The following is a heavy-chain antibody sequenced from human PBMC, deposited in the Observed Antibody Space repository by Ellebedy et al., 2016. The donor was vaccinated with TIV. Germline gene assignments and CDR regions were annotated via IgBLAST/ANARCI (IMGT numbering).Heavy chain of an antibody. CDR3: ARDKWDAGFDP. CDR1: GFTFSDYF. Sequence: PGGSLRLSCAASGFTFSDYFMMWVRQAPGKRLEWVSYISGSGSSIFYADSVKGRFTISRDNAKNSLYLQMNSLRAEDTAVYYCARDKWDAGFDPWGQGTLVTVSS. D-gene: IGHD1-26*01. V-gene: IGHV3-11*01. J-gene: IGHJ5*02. CDR2: ISGSGSSI.